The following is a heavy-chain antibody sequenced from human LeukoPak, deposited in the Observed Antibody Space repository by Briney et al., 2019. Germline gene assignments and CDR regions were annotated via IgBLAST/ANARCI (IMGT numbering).Heavy chain of an antibody. V-gene: IGHV1-2*02. CDR1: GYTFIHYF. Sequence: GASVKVSCKASGYTFIHYFVYWVRQAPGQGLEWMGWINPNSGGTEYAQKFQGRVTMTSDTSISTAYMELSGLRPNDTAVYYCARILMGNYFDSSGYYHIWGQGTMVIVSS. CDR2: INPNSGGT. D-gene: IGHD3-22*01. CDR3: ARILMGNYFDSSGYYHI. J-gene: IGHJ3*02.